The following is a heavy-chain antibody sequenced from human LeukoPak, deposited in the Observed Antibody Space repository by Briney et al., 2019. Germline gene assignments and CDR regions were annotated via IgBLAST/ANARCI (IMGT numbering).Heavy chain of an antibody. CDR2: VNPTSGGT. V-gene: IGHV1-2*02. J-gene: IGHJ4*02. CDR1: GYTFTSYY. Sequence: ASVKVSCKTSGYTFTSYYMHWVRQAPGQGLEWMGWVNPTSGGTNYAQKFQDRVTMTRDTSISTAYMELSRLRSDDTAVYYCARVYYYYDSSGILTLYFDYWGQGTLVTVSS. D-gene: IGHD3-22*01. CDR3: ARVYYYYDSSGILTLYFDY.